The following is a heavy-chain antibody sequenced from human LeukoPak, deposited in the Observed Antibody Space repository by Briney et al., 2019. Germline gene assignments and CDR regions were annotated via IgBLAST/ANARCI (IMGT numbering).Heavy chain of an antibody. J-gene: IGHJ4*02. Sequence: GGSLRLSCAASGFTFSTYVMSWVRQVPGKGPEWVSGISGSGDNTYYADSVKGRFTISRDNSKNTLYVQVNSLGTEDTAAYYCAKGSYYDSSGSFYFDYWGQGTLVTVSS. CDR2: ISGSGDNT. CDR1: GFTFSTYV. CDR3: AKGSYYDSSGSFYFDY. V-gene: IGHV3-23*01. D-gene: IGHD3-22*01.